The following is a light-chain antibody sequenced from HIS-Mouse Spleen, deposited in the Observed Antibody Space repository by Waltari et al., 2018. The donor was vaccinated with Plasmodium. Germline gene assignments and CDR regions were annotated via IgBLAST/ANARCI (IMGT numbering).Light chain of an antibody. CDR3: YSTDSSGNHWV. Sequence: SYELTQPPSVSVSLGQTARLTCSGDAVPKDYPYLYQQKSGQAPVLVIYEDSKRPSGIPERFSGSSSGTMATLTIRGAQVEDEADYYCYSTDSSGNHWVFGGGTKLTVL. V-gene: IGLV3-10*01. CDR1: AVPKDY. J-gene: IGLJ3*02. CDR2: EDS.